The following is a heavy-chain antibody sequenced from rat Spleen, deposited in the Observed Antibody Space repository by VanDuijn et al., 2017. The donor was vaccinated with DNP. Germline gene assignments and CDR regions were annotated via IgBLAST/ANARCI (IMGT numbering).Heavy chain of an antibody. Sequence: EVQLVESGGGFVQPGRSLKLSCAASGFSFSDYYMAWVRQAPTKGLEWVAYIGYDGGYINYGDSVKCRFRLSRDNAKSTLYLQMNSLRTEDMAPYYYAGGRGEIGAFDHWGQGVMVTVSS. D-gene: IGHD4-3*01. CDR3: AGGRGEIGAFDH. CDR2: IGYDGGYI. CDR1: GFSFSDYY. J-gene: IGHJ2*01. V-gene: IGHV5-22*01.